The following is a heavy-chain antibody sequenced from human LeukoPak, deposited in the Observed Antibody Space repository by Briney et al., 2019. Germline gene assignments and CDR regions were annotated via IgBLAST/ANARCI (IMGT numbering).Heavy chain of an antibody. CDR1: IGSTSGFY. CDR2: MYYTGTT. J-gene: IGHJ4*02. V-gene: IGHV4-59*01. Sequence: SETLSLTCTVSIGSTSGFYWTWIRQPPGKGLEWLGYMYYTGTTNYNPSLSSRVTISIDKSKTPFYLHVSSATCADKAVYYCARLAVTGKNYWGQGTLVTVSS. D-gene: IGHD6-19*01. CDR3: ARLAVTGKNY.